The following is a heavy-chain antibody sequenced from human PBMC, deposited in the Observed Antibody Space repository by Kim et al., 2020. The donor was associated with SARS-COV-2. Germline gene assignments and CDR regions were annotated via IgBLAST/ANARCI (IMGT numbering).Heavy chain of an antibody. Sequence: DSVKGRFTISRDNSKNTLYLQMNSLRAEDTAVYYCAKGIDFWSGGALPNHWGQGTLVTVSS. CDR3: AKGIDFWSGGALPNH. J-gene: IGHJ4*02. D-gene: IGHD3-3*01. V-gene: IGHV3-30*02.